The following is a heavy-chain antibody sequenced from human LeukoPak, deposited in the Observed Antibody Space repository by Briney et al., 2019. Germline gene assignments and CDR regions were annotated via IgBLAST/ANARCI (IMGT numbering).Heavy chain of an antibody. D-gene: IGHD3-10*01. J-gene: IGHJ5*02. CDR3: AGSITYYYGSGANWFDP. CDR2: IYYSGST. Sequence: SETLSLTCTVSGGSISSGDYYWSWIRQPPGKGLEWIGYIYYSGSTYYNPSLKSRVTISVDTSKNQFSLKLSSVTAADTAVYYCAGSITYYYGSGANWFDPWGQGTLVTVSS. CDR1: GGSISSGDYY. V-gene: IGHV4-30-4*01.